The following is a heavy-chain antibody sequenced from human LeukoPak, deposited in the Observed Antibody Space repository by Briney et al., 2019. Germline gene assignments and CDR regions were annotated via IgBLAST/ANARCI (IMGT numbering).Heavy chain of an antibody. CDR2: INPSGGST. D-gene: IGHD3-22*01. V-gene: IGHV1-46*01. CDR1: GYTFTSYY. Sequence: ASVKVSCKASGYTFTSYYMHWVRQAPGQGLEWMGIINPSGGSTSYPQKFQGRVTMTRDTSTSTVYMELSSLRSEDTAVYYRARDRVYYYDSSGHGYNAFDIWGQGTMVTVSS. CDR3: ARDRVYYYDSSGHGYNAFDI. J-gene: IGHJ3*02.